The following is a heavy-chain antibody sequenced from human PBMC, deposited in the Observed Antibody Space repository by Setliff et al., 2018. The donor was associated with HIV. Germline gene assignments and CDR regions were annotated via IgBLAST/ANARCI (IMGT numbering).Heavy chain of an antibody. Sequence: SETLSLTCAVSGGSITGYYWSWIRQPAGKRLEWIGRIYSTGSTNYNPSLKSRVTISVDTSKNQFSLKLSSVTAADTAVYFCAPGEGVASTYYHDWGQGTQVTVSS. CDR2: IYSTGST. CDR3: APGEGVASTYYHD. V-gene: IGHV4-4*07. D-gene: IGHD3-3*01. CDR1: GGSITGYY. J-gene: IGHJ4*01.